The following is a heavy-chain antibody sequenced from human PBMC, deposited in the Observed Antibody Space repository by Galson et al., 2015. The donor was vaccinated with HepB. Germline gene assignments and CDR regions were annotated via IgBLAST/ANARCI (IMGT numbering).Heavy chain of an antibody. CDR1: GYTFTGYY. CDR3: ARDKTLTVTTHYYYYYMDV. V-gene: IGHV1-2*06. D-gene: IGHD4-17*01. Sequence: SVKVSCKASGYTFTGYYMHWVRQAPGQGLEWMGRINPNSGGTNYAQKFQGRVTMTRDTSISTAYMELSRLRSDDTAVYYCARDKTLTVTTHYYYYYMDVWGKGTTVTVSS. J-gene: IGHJ6*03. CDR2: INPNSGGT.